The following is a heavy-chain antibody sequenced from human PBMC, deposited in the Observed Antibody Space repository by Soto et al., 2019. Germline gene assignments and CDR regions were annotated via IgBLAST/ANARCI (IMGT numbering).Heavy chain of an antibody. D-gene: IGHD1-1*01. CDR2: ISSSSSYI. CDR1: GFTFSSYS. CDR3: ARSGERRQNYGMDV. Sequence: PGGSLRLSCAASGFTFSSYSMNWVRQAPGKGLEWVSSISSSSSYIYYADSVKGRFTISRDNAKNSLYLQMNSLRAEDTAVYYCARSGERRQNYGMDVWGQGTTVTVSS. J-gene: IGHJ6*02. V-gene: IGHV3-21*01.